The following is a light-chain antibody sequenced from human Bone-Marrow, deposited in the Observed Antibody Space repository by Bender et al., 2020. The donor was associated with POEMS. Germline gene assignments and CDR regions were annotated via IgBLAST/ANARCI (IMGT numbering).Light chain of an antibody. V-gene: IGLV1-36*01. Sequence: QSVVTQPPSLSEAPRQRVTISCSGSSSNIGNHGVNWYQQLPVEAPKLLIYYDDLLTPGVSDRFSASKSGTSASLAISELQSEDEALYYCSAWYDSVSGWVFGGGTKLTVL. J-gene: IGLJ3*02. CDR1: SSNIGNHG. CDR2: YDD. CDR3: SAWYDSVSGWV.